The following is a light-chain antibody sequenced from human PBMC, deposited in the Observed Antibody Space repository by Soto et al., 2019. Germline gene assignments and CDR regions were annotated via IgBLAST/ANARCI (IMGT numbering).Light chain of an antibody. CDR3: NSYAGSNNYVI. CDR1: SSDVGGYDY. Sequence: QSALTRPPSASGSPGQSVTISCTGTSSDVGGYDYVSWYQQHPGKAPKLIIYEVIKRPSGVPDRFSGSKSGNTASLTVSGLQAEDEADYYCNSYAGSNNYVIFGGGTKLTVL. V-gene: IGLV2-8*01. J-gene: IGLJ2*01. CDR2: EVI.